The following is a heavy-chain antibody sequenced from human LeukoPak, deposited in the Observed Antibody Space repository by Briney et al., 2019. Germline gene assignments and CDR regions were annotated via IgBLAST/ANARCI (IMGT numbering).Heavy chain of an antibody. D-gene: IGHD4/OR15-4a*01. V-gene: IGHV1-2*06. CDR1: GYTFTGYY. J-gene: IGHJ6*02. Sequence: GASVKVSCKASGYTFTGYYMHWVRQAPGQGLEWMGRINPNSGGTNYAQKFQGRVTMTRDTSISTAYMELSRLRSDDTAVYYCATSWALPVRGLTYYYYGMDVWGQGTTVTVSS. CDR3: ATSWALPVRGLTYYYYGMDV. CDR2: INPNSGGT.